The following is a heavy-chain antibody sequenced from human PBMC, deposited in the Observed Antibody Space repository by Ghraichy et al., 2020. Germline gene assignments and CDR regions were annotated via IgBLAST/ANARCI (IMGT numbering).Heavy chain of an antibody. V-gene: IGHV3-33*01. CDR2: IWYDGSNK. D-gene: IGHD3-22*01. CDR3: ARDNLPGMVITANWFDP. J-gene: IGHJ5*02. Sequence: SLNISCAASGFTFSSYGMHWVRQAPGKGLEWVAVIWYDGSNKYYADSVKGRFTISRDNSKNTLYLQMNSLRAEDTAVYYCARDNLPGMVITANWFDPWGQGTLVTVSS. CDR1: GFTFSSYG.